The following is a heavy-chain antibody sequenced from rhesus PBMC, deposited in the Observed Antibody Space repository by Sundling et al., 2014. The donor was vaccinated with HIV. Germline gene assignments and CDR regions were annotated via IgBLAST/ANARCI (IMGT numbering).Heavy chain of an antibody. CDR1: GGSMSGGYY. D-gene: IGHD4-29*01. J-gene: IGHJ4*01. Sequence: QVQLQESGPGLVKPAETLSLICAVSGGSMSGGYYWSWIRQSPGKGLEWIGGIYSNSESTSYNPSLQSRVTVSKDTSKNQFSLKLTSVTAADTAMYYCARELDYGNLYGYFDYWGQGVLVTVSS. V-gene: IGHV4S13*01. CDR3: ARELDYGNLYGYFDY. CDR2: IYSNSEST.